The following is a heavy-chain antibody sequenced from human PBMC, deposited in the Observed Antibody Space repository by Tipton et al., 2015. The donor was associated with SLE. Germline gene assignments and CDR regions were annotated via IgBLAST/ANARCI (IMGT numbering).Heavy chain of an antibody. D-gene: IGHD2-2*01. CDR3: ARKGGYCSSTSCPFDY. J-gene: IGHJ4*02. V-gene: IGHV4-61*02. CDR1: GGSISSSSYY. Sequence: TLSLTCTVSGGSISSSSYYWSWIRQPAGKGLEWIGRIYTSGSTNYNPSLKSRVTISVDTSKNQFSLKLSSVTAADTAVYYCARKGGYCSSTSCPFDYWGQGTLVTVSS. CDR2: IYTSGST.